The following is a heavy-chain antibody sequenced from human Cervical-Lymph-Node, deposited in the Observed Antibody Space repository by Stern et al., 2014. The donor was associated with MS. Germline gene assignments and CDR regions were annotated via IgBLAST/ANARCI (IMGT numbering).Heavy chain of an antibody. D-gene: IGHD5-18*01. CDR1: GFTFSSYA. CDR3: AIRPGYSYGFFDY. V-gene: IGHV3-23*01. J-gene: IGHJ4*02. CDR2: ISGSGGST. Sequence: EVQLLESGGGLVQPGGSLRLSCAASGFTFSSYAMSWVRQAPGKGLEWVSAISGSGGSTYYADSVKGRFTISRDNSKNTLYLQMNSLRAEDTAVYYCAIRPGYSYGFFDYWGQGTLVTVSS.